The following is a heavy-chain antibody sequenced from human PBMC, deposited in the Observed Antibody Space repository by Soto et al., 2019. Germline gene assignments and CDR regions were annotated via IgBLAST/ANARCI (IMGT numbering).Heavy chain of an antibody. D-gene: IGHD1-1*01. CDR2: IDPSDSYT. V-gene: IGHV5-10-1*01. CDR1: GYSFTIYC. Sequence: GASLKMSCNGSGYSFTIYCISLVLQMPGRGLEWMGRIDPSDSYTNYSPSFQGHVTISADKSISTAYLQWSSLKASDTAMYYCARHNPRYYYYGMDVWGQGTTVTVSS. J-gene: IGHJ6*02. CDR3: ARHNPRYYYYGMDV.